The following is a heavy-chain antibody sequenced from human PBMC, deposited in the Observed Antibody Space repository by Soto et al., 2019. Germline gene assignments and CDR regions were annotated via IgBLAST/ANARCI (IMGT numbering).Heavy chain of an antibody. D-gene: IGHD3-10*01. CDR3: ARGTYGSGKFLEYFGR. Sequence: EVQLLESEGGLVQPGGSLRLSCAASGFTFSNFAMSWVRQAPGKGLDWVSAISGSGGSTYYEDSVKGRFTISRDNSKNVLSLQMNSLRAKDTAVYYCARGTYGSGKFLEYFGRWSQGTLVTVSS. CDR2: ISGSGGST. V-gene: IGHV3-23*01. CDR1: GFTFSNFA. J-gene: IGHJ1*01.